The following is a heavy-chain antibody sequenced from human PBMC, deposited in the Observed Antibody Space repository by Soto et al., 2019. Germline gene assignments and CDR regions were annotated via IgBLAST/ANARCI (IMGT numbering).Heavy chain of an antibody. CDR2: ISNDATNK. CDR1: GVTLCEYH. CDR3: AKESESSGSAGTFHQ. V-gene: IGHV3-30*18. J-gene: IGHJ1*01. Sequence: GGSLRICCAACGVTLCEYHIHGVRQTPGTGLEWVALISNDATNKVYADSVKGRFSISRDNFQNTVYLQMDNLRPEDTALYYCAKESESSGSAGTFHQWGQGTLVTVSS. D-gene: IGHD3-22*01.